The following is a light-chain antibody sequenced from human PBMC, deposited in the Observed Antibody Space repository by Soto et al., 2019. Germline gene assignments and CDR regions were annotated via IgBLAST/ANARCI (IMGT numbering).Light chain of an antibody. CDR1: QSVSSAL. CDR3: QQYESSPIT. Sequence: EIVLTQSPDTLSLSPGERATLSCRASQSVSSALLAWYQQKPGQAPRLLIYRASTRATGIPDRFTGSGYGTDFTLTISRLEPEDFAVYYCQQYESSPITFGGGTKVEIK. J-gene: IGKJ4*01. CDR2: RAS. V-gene: IGKV3-20*01.